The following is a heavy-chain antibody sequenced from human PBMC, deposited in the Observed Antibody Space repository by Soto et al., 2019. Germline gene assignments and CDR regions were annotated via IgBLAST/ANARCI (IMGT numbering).Heavy chain of an antibody. CDR1: GGSISSSSYY. Sequence: SVTQPLTCTVSGGSISSSSYYRGWIRQPPGKGLEWIGYIYHSGSTYYNPSLKSRVTISVDRSKNQFSLQLNSVTPDDTAVYYCVRLIGNSWLDTWGQGTLVTVSS. V-gene: IGHV4-39*01. J-gene: IGHJ5*02. CDR3: VRLIGNSWLDT. CDR2: IYHSGST.